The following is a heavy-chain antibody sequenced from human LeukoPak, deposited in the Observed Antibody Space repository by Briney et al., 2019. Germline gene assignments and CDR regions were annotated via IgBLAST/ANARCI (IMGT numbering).Heavy chain of an antibody. CDR3: ARVKSVPYYYYYYYMDV. J-gene: IGHJ6*03. CDR1: GYTFTSYA. Sequence: ASVKVSCKASGYTFTSYAMNWVRQAPGQGLEWMGWINTNTGNPTYAQGFTGRFVFSLDTSVSTAYLQISSLKAEDTAVYYCARVKSVPYYYYYYYMDVWGKGTTVTVSS. CDR2: INTNTGNP. V-gene: IGHV7-4-1*02.